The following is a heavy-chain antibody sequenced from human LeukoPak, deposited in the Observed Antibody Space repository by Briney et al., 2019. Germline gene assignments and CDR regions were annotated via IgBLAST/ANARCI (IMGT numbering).Heavy chain of an antibody. CDR1: GYTFTGYY. CDR3: ARAHAAAAGTRGYGMDV. Sequence: GASVKVSCKASGYTFTGYYMHWVRQAPGQGLEWMGWINPNSGGTNYAQKFQGWVTMTRDTSISTAYMELSRLRSDDTAVYYRARAHAAAAGTRGYGMDVWGQGTTVTVSS. V-gene: IGHV1-2*04. J-gene: IGHJ6*02. CDR2: INPNSGGT. D-gene: IGHD6-13*01.